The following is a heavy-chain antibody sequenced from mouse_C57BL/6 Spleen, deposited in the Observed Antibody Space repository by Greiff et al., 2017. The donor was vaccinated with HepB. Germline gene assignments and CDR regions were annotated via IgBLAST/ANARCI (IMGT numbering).Heavy chain of an antibody. J-gene: IGHJ4*01. V-gene: IGHV1-81*01. CDR1: GYTFTSYG. Sequence: VQLQESGAELARPGASVKLSCKASGYTFTSYGISWVKQRTGQGLEWIGEIYPRSGNTYYNEKFKGKATLTAYKSSSTAYMELRSLTSEDSAVYFCARFTTVVADYWGQGTSVTVSS. CDR2: IYPRSGNT. CDR3: ARFTTVVADY. D-gene: IGHD1-1*01.